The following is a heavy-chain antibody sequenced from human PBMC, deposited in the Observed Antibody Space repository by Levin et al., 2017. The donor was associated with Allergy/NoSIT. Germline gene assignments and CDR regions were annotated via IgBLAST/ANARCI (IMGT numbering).Heavy chain of an antibody. D-gene: IGHD3-16*01. J-gene: IGHJ4*02. CDR1: GFRFRNFG. CDR2: ITPDGSLK. V-gene: IGHV3-30*18. CDR3: AKGGDFDL. Sequence: GGSLRLSCAGSGFRFRNFGMHWVRQAPGKGLEWVAIITPDGSLKYYADSVKGRFVISRDNSKSTLYLQMSTLRAEDTAVYYCAKGGDFDLWGQGTLVTVSS.